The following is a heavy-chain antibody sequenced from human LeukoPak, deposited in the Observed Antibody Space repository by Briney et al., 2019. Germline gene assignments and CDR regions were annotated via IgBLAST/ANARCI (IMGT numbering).Heavy chain of an antibody. CDR2: ISSDGSNT. D-gene: IGHD2-15*01. J-gene: IGHJ4*02. CDR1: GFTFSTYG. V-gene: IGHV3-30*03. Sequence: SGGSLRLSCAVSGFTFSTYGMHWVRQAPGKGLEWVAVISSDGSNTYHTGSVKGRFTISRDNSKNTLYLQMNSLRAEDTAVYYCAQSVRYCSGGSCYDYWGQGTLVTVSS. CDR3: AQSVRYCSGGSCYDY.